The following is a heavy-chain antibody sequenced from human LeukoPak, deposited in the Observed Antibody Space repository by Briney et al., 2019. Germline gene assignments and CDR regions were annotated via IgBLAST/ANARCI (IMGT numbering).Heavy chain of an antibody. CDR3: AKDPGYGDYVGAFDI. D-gene: IGHD4-17*01. CDR1: GFTFSSYG. V-gene: IGHV3-30*18. J-gene: IGHJ3*02. CDR2: ISYDGSNK. Sequence: GGSLRPSCAASGFTFSSYGMHWVRQAPGKGLEWVAVISYDGSNKYYADSVKGRFTISRDNSKNTLYLQMNSLRAEDTAVYYCAKDPGYGDYVGAFDIWGQGTMVTVSS.